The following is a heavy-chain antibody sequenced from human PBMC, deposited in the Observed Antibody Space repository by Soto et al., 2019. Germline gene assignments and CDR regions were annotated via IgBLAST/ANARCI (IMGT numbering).Heavy chain of an antibody. J-gene: IGHJ5*02. V-gene: IGHV1-18*01. D-gene: IGHD5-12*01. CDR1: GYTFTSYG. Sequence: ASVKVSCKASGYTFTSYGISWVLRAPGQGLEWMGWISAYNGNTNYAQKLQGRVTMTTDTSTSTAYMELRSLRSDDTAVYYCASDVSGYSGYDPWGQGTLVTVSS. CDR3: ASDVSGYSGYDP. CDR2: ISAYNGNT.